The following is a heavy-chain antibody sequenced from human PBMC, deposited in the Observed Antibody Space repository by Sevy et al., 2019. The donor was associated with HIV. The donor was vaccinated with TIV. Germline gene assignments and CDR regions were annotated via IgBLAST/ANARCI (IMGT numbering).Heavy chain of an antibody. V-gene: IGHV3-23*01. J-gene: IGHJ4*02. CDR1: GFSFSLYA. Sequence: GGSLRLSCVASGFSFSLYAMSWVRQAPGKGLEWVSAISSGGGSTYYAHSVKGRFTISRDTSKNTLSLQMTSLRSEDTAVYYCAIEGTLYGRDYFDYWGQGTLVTVSS. CDR2: ISSGGGST. CDR3: AIEGTLYGRDYFDY. D-gene: IGHD2-8*01.